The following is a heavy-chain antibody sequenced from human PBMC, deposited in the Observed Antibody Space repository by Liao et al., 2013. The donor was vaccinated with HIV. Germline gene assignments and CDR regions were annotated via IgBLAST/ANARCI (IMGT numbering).Heavy chain of an antibody. V-gene: IGHV4-61*01. J-gene: IGHJ4*02. D-gene: IGHD4-23*01. CDR3: ARVGNSPSSYYFDY. Sequence: QVQLQESGPGLVKPSQTLSLTCTVSGGSISSGSYYWSWIRQPPGKGLEWIGEINHSGSTNYNPSLKSRVTISVDTSKNQFSLKLSSVTAADTAVYYCARVGNSPSSYYFDYWGQGTLVTVSS. CDR1: GGSISSGSYY. CDR2: INHSGST.